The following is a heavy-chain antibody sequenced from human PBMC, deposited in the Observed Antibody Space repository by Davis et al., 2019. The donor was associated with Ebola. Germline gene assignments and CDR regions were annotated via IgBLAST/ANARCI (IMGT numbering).Heavy chain of an antibody. CDR1: GGSISSSSYY. D-gene: IGHD3-10*01. V-gene: IGHV4-39*07. CDR3: ARALTPVTSYLVSTMVRLGNWFDP. CDR2: IYYSGST. J-gene: IGHJ5*02. Sequence: SETLSLTCTVSGGSISSSSYYWGWIRQPPGKGLEWIGSIYYSGSTYYNPSLKSRVTISVDTSKNQFSLKLSSVTAADTAVYYCARALTPVTSYLVSTMVRLGNWFDPWGQGTLVTVSS.